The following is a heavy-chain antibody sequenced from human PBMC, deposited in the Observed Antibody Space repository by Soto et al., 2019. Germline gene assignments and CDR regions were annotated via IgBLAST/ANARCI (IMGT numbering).Heavy chain of an antibody. D-gene: IGHD4-17*01. J-gene: IGHJ5*02. Sequence: PGESLKISCKGSGYSFSNWCIAWVRQIPGKGLEYMWVIDPSYSQTRYSPSFQGQATISTDKAITTAYRHWSSLKASATAIYYCARHGFYGDYSSNYFNPWGQGTLVTVS. CDR1: GYSFSNWC. CDR3: ARHGFYGDYSSNYFNP. V-gene: IGHV5-51*01. CDR2: IDPSYSQT.